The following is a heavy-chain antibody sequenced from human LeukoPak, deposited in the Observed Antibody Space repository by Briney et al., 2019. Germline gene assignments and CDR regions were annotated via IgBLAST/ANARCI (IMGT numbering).Heavy chain of an antibody. Sequence: GGSLRLSCAASGFTFSSYGMHWVRQAPGKGLEWVAVISYDGSNKYYADSVKGRFTISRDNSKNTLYLQMNSLRAEDTAVYYRAKNLLLWFGESIDAFDIWGQGTMVTVSS. CDR3: AKNLLLWFGESIDAFDI. CDR1: GFTFSSYG. V-gene: IGHV3-30*18. D-gene: IGHD3-10*01. J-gene: IGHJ3*02. CDR2: ISYDGSNK.